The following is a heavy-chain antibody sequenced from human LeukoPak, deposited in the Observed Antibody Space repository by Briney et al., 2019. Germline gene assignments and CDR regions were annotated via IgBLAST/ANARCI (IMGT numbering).Heavy chain of an antibody. J-gene: IGHJ3*02. CDR2: IIPIFGTA. D-gene: IGHD6-13*01. V-gene: IGHV1-69*05. CDR3: ARGLDPSYSSSWAHAFDI. CDR1: GGTFSSYA. Sequence: SVKFSCKASGGTFSSYAISCVRQAPGQGLEWMGGIIPIFGTANYAQKFQGRVTITTDESTSTAYMELSSLRSEDTAVYYCARGLDPSYSSSWAHAFDIWGQGTMVTVSS.